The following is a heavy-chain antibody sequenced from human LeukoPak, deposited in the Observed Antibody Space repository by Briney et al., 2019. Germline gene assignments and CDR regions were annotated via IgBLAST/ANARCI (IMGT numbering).Heavy chain of an antibody. CDR3: VRDIREYDY. D-gene: IGHD1-14*01. Sequence: PGGSLRLSCAASGFSFSYYWMHWVRHAPGKGLVWVSRINGDGSETYYVDSVKGRFTISRDNAKNTVFLQMNTLRAEDTAVYYCVRDIREYDYWGQGTLVTVSS. CDR1: GFSFSYYW. J-gene: IGHJ4*02. CDR2: INGDGSET. V-gene: IGHV3-74*01.